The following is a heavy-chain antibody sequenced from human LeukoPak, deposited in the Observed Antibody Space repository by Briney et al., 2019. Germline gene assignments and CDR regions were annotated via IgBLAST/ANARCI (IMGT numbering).Heavy chain of an antibody. J-gene: IGHJ4*02. CDR1: GFPFSSFG. D-gene: IGHD4-17*01. CDR3: ARDYYGDYYFDY. Sequence: SGGSLRLSCAASGFPFSSFGIHWVRQAPGRGLEWVAVTSYDGSNKYYADSVKGRFTISRDNSKNTLYLQMNSLRAEDTAVYYCARDYYGDYYFDYWGQGTLVTVSS. V-gene: IGHV3-30*03. CDR2: TSYDGSNK.